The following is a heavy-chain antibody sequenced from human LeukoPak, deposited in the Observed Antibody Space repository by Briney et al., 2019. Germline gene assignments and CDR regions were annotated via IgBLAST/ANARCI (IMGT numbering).Heavy chain of an antibody. V-gene: IGHV3-30*18. CDR3: AKEKLPSGYSFLTDY. D-gene: IGHD5-18*01. CDR2: ISYDGPNK. CDR1: GFTFNSYG. J-gene: IGHJ4*02. Sequence: GGSLSLSCAASGFTFNSYGMHWVRQAPGKGLEWVAVISYDGPNKYYADSVKGRFTISRDDSKSTLYLQMNSLRPEDTAVYYCAKEKLPSGYSFLTDYWGQGTLVTVPS.